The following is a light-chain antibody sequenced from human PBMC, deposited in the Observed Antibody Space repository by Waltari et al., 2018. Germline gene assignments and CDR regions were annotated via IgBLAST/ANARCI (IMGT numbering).Light chain of an antibody. Sequence: QSALTQPPSASGTPGQGVTIYCSGSSSNIGRNSVYWYQQVSGVAPKLLMFKNDQRPSGVPDRFSGSRSGASASLAISGLRSEDEGDYSCAVWDDVLSSWVFGGGTKLTVL. V-gene: IGLV1-47*01. CDR3: AVWDDVLSSWV. J-gene: IGLJ3*02. CDR2: KND. CDR1: SSNIGRNS.